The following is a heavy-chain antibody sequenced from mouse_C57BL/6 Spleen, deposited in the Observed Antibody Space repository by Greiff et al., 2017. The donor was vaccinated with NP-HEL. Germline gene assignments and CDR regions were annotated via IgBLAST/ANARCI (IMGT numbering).Heavy chain of an antibody. CDR3: TRDHYGSSYAMDY. CDR1: GYTFTSYW. CDR2: IYPGNSDT. Sequence: VHVKQSGTVLARPGASVKMSCKTSGYTFTSYWMHWVKQRPGQGLEWIGAIYPGNSDTSYNQKFKGKAKLTAVTSASTAYMELSSLTNEDSAVYYCTRDHYGSSYAMDYWGQGTSVTVSS. D-gene: IGHD1-1*01. J-gene: IGHJ4*01. V-gene: IGHV1-5*01.